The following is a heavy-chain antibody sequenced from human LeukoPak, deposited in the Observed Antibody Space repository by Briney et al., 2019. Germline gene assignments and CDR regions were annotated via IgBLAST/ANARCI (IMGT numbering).Heavy chain of an antibody. CDR2: IWYDGSNK. CDR1: GFTFSSYG. Sequence: AGGSLRLSCAASGFTFSSYGMHWVRQAPGKGLEWVAVIWYDGSNKYYADSVKGRFTISRDNSKNTLYLQMNSLRAEDTAVYYCARDKLLWFGEVAKDYYYYGMDVWGQGTTVTVSS. D-gene: IGHD3-10*01. CDR3: ARDKLLWFGEVAKDYYYYGMDV. V-gene: IGHV3-33*01. J-gene: IGHJ6*02.